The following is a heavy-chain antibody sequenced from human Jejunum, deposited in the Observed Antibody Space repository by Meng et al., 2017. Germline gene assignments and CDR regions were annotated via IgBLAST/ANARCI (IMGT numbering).Heavy chain of an antibody. V-gene: IGHV4-4*02. J-gene: IGHJ4*02. Sequence: QLQLQESGAGQVNPVETRFPTRAVSGVSISSIYWWSWVRQPPGKGLEWIGQIYQTGSTNYNPSLQSRVTMSVDKSKNQFSLKLSSVTAADSAVYYCVRESYSTSSYSAIDYWGQGTLVTVSS. CDR3: VRESYSTSSYSAIDY. CDR1: GVSISSIYW. CDR2: IYQTGST. D-gene: IGHD6-6*01.